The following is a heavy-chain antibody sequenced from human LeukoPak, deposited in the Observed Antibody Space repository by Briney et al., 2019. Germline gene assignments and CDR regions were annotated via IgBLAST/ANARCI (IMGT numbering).Heavy chain of an antibody. CDR2: IYSGVST. J-gene: IGHJ4*02. V-gene: IGHV3-66*01. Sequence: GGSLRLSCAASGFTVSSNYMSWVRQAPGKGLEWVSGIYSGVSTYYADAVKGRFTMSRDNSKNTLYLQMNSLRAGDTAVYYCAKDAAGTCLDYWGQGTLVTVSS. CDR3: AKDAAGTCLDY. D-gene: IGHD1-7*01. CDR1: GFTVSSNY.